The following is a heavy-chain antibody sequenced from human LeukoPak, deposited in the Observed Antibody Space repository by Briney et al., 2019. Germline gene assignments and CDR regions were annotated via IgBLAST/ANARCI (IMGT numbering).Heavy chain of an antibody. CDR2: IEQDGSEK. CDR1: GFIFENYW. J-gene: IGHJ4*02. V-gene: IGHV3-7*01. CDR3: ARRASTSWYVY. Sequence: AGGSLRLSCAASGFIFENYWMNWVRQAPGKGLEWVANIEQDGSEKYYVDSVKGRFTISRDNAKNSLYLQMNSLRVEDTAVYYCARRASTSWYVYWGQGTLVTVPS. D-gene: IGHD6-13*01.